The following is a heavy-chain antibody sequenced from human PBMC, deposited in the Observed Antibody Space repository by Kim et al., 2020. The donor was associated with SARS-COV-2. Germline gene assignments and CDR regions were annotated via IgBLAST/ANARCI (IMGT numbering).Heavy chain of an antibody. V-gene: IGHV3-30*18. CDR2: ITYDGSNK. J-gene: IGHJ4*02. CDR3: AKIIAVAPSFDY. D-gene: IGHD6-19*01. Sequence: GGSLRLSCAASGFTFSSYGMHWVRQAPGKGLEWVAVITYDGSNKYYADSVKGRFTISRDNSKNTLYLQMNSLRAEDTAVYYCAKIIAVAPSFDYWGQGTLVPVST. CDR1: GFTFSSYG.